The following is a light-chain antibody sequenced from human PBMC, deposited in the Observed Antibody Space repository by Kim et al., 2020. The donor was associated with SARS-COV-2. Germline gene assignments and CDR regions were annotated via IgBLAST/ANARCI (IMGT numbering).Light chain of an antibody. CDR2: YDR. J-gene: IGLJ2*01. CDR3: QVWDISSDSVV. Sequence: SYELTQTPSVSVAPGKTAMITCGGNSIGGKSVHLYQQKPGQAPVLVMYYDRDRPSGIPERFSGSNSGNTATLIISRVEAGDEADYYCQVWDISSDSVVFGGGTQLTVL. CDR1: SIGGKS. V-gene: IGLV3-21*04.